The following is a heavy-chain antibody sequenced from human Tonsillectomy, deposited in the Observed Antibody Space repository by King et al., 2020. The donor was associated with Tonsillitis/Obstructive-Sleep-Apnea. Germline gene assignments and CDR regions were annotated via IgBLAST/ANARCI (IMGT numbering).Heavy chain of an antibody. CDR2: INAANGNT. D-gene: IGHD4-17*01. CDR1: GYIFTNHA. V-gene: IGHV1-3*01. J-gene: IGHJ3*02. Sequence: QLVQSGAEVKKPGASVKVSCRASGYIFTNHAMHWVRQAPGQRLEWMGWINAANGNTKYSQKFQGRVTITRDTSASTAYMELNSLRSEDTAVYYCARDCYGPSSEILRAFVIWGQGTMVTVSS. CDR3: ARDCYGPSSEILRAFVI.